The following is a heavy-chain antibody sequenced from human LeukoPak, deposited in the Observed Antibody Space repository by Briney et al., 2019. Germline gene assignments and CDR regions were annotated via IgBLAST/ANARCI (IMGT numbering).Heavy chain of an antibody. CDR3: ARLPPDYYDSSGYFYYFDY. V-gene: IGHV1-2*02. Sequence: GASVKVSCKASGYTFTGYYMHWVRQAPGQGLEWMGWINPNSGGTNYAQKFQGRVTMTRDTPISTAYMELSRLRSDDTAVYYCARLPPDYYDSSGYFYYFDYWGQGTLVTVSS. D-gene: IGHD3-22*01. CDR2: INPNSGGT. CDR1: GYTFTGYY. J-gene: IGHJ4*02.